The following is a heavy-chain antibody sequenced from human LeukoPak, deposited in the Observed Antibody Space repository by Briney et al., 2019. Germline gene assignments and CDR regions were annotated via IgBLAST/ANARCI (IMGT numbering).Heavy chain of an antibody. CDR2: MNPNSGNT. CDR1: GYTFTSYD. J-gene: IGHJ4*02. CDR3: ARGATIVQGIFDY. D-gene: IGHD1-26*01. Sequence: ASVKVSCKASGYTFTSYDINWVRQATGQGLEWMGWMNPNSGNTGYAQKFQGRVTMTRNTSKSTAYMELSSLRSEDTAVYYCARGATIVQGIFDYWGQGTLVTVSS. V-gene: IGHV1-8*01.